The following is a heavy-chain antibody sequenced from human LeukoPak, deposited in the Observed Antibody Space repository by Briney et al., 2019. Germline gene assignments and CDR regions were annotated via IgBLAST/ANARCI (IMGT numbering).Heavy chain of an antibody. J-gene: IGHJ4*02. CDR1: GFTFYTYA. CDR2: IRYDGNNK. D-gene: IGHD1-14*01. V-gene: IGHV3-30*02. CDR3: VKDNPLDY. Sequence: RPGGSLRLSCAASGFTFYTYAMSWVRQAPGKGLDWGAFIRYDGNNKVYADSVKGRFTISNDNSKNTLYLHISSLRAEDTAVYYCVKDNPLDYWGQGTLVIVSS.